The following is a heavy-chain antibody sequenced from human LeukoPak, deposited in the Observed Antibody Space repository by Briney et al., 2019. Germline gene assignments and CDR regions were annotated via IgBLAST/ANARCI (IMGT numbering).Heavy chain of an antibody. J-gene: IGHJ4*02. V-gene: IGHV4-39*07. CDR1: GGSISSSSYY. CDR2: LYYSGST. D-gene: IGHD5-12*01. Sequence: SETLSLTCTVSGGSISSSSYYWGRIRQPPGKGLEWIGSLYYSGSTYYNPSIKSRATLTVDTSKNVFSLKLSSVSAADTAVYYYARDTVATVPDYWGQGTLVTVSS. CDR3: ARDTVATVPDY.